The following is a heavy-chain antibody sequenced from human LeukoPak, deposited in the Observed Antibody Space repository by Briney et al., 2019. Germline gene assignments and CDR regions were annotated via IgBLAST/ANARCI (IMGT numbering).Heavy chain of an antibody. CDR2: IIVGSGAT. CDR1: GFTFSTSA. Sequence: SVKVSCKTSGFTFSTSAVQWVRQARGQRLEWIGWIIVGSGATNYAQSLQGRFTITRDMSTNTAYMELSGLGSEDSAVYYCAAELYGVYTDCCTFHLWGQGTMVTVSS. CDR3: AAELYGVYTDCCTFHL. J-gene: IGHJ3*01. V-gene: IGHV1-58*01. D-gene: IGHD4-17*01.